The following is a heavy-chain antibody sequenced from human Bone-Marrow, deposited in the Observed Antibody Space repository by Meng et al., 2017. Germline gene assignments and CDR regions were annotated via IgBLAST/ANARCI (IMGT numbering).Heavy chain of an antibody. CDR3: AEGRGVMDV. CDR2: ISGSGGST. CDR1: GFSFSSYA. J-gene: IGHJ6*02. Sequence: GESLKISCAVSGFSFSSYAMTWVRQAPGKGLEWVSAISGSGGSTYYADSVKGRFTISRDNSKNTLYLQMNSLRAEDTAVYYCAEGRGVMDVWGQGTTVTVSS. V-gene: IGHV3-23*01. D-gene: IGHD3-10*01.